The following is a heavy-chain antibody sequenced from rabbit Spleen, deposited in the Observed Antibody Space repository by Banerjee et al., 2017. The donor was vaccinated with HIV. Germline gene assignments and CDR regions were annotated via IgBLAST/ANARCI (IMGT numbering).Heavy chain of an antibody. CDR3: ARDVGTSFSTYGMDL. Sequence: QSLEESGGGLVQPEGSLALTCKASGFSFSSSDYICWVRQAPGKGLEWISCIAGSGSGFTYSATWATGRFTCSKTSSTTVTLQMTSLTAADTATYFCARDVGTSFSTYGMDLWGQGTLVTVS. CDR2: IAGSGSGFT. CDR1: GFSFSSSDY. V-gene: IGHV1S40*01. J-gene: IGHJ6*01. D-gene: IGHD8-1*01.